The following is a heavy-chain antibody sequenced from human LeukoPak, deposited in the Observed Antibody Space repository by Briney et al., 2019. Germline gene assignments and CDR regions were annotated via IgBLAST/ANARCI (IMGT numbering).Heavy chain of an antibody. CDR3: ARAEGPYYYDSSGYHDY. Sequence: GGSLRLSCAASGFTFSSYAMHWVRQAPGKGLEWVAVISYDGSNKYYADSVKGRFTISRDNSKNTLYLQMNSLRAEDTAVYYCARAEGPYYYDSSGYHDYWGQGTLVTVSS. CDR1: GFTFSSYA. D-gene: IGHD3-22*01. V-gene: IGHV3-30-3*01. J-gene: IGHJ4*02. CDR2: ISYDGSNK.